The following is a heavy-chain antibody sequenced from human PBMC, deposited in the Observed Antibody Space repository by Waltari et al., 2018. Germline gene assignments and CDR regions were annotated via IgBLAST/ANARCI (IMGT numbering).Heavy chain of an antibody. CDR1: GFTFSIYS. D-gene: IGHD5-18*01. CDR3: ARDLDTAMVTHYFDY. Sequence: EVQLVESGGGLVQPGGSLRLSCAASGFTFSIYSMNWVRQAPGKGLEWVSYISSSSSTIYYADSVKGRFTISRDNAKNSLYLQMNSLRAEDTAVYYCARDLDTAMVTHYFDYWGQGTLVTVSS. J-gene: IGHJ4*02. CDR2: ISSSSSTI. V-gene: IGHV3-48*01.